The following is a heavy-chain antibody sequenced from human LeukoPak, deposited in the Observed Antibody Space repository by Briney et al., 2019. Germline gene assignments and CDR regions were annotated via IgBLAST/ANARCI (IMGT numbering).Heavy chain of an antibody. J-gene: IGHJ4*02. D-gene: IGHD3-22*01. Sequence: PGGSLRLSCAASGFTFSSYGMSWVRQALGKGLEWVSGISGSGGSTYYADSVKGRFTISRDNAKNSLYLQMTSLRAEDTAVYYCARQAYYYDSSGYFNYWGQGTLVTVSS. CDR1: GFTFSSYG. V-gene: IGHV3-23*01. CDR2: ISGSGGST. CDR3: ARQAYYYDSSGYFNY.